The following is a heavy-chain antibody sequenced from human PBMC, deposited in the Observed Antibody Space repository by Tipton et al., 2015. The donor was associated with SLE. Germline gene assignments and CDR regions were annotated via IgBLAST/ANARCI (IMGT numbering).Heavy chain of an antibody. J-gene: IGHJ4*02. CDR1: GFTFSSYG. CDR3: ARDPYLYSSSSGYFDY. D-gene: IGHD6-13*01. CDR2: IWYDGSNK. V-gene: IGHV3-33*01. Sequence: SLRLSCAASGFTFSSYGMHWVRQAPGKGLEWVAVIWYDGSNKYYADSVKGRFTISRDNSKNTLYLQMNSLRAEDTAVYYCARDPYLYSSSSGYFDYWGQGTLVTVSS.